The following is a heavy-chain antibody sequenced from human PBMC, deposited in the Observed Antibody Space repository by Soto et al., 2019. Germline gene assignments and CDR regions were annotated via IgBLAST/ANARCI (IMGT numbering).Heavy chain of an antibody. V-gene: IGHV3-43D*04. Sequence: EVQLVESGGVVIQPGGSLRLSCAASGFTFDDYAMEWVRQAPGKGLEWVALITWDGATSYYADSVKGRFTISRDNSKNSLYLQMNSLRTEDTACYYVANHKDGAWDHWGQGTLVTVSS. CDR2: ITWDGATS. CDR1: GFTFDDYA. J-gene: IGHJ4*02. D-gene: IGHD3-10*01. CDR3: ANHKDGAWDH.